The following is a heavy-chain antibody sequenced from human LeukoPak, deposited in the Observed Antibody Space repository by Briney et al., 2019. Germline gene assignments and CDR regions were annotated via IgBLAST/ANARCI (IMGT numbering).Heavy chain of an antibody. CDR1: GGSFSGYY. CDR2: INHSGST. V-gene: IGHV4-34*01. D-gene: IGHD1-26*01. CDR3: ARDRVGATRKFAD. Sequence: SETLSLTCAVYGGSFSGYYWSWIRQPPGKGLEWIGEINHSGSTNYNPSLKSRVTISVDTSKNQFSLKLSSVTAADTAVYYCARDRVGATRKFADCRQGTLVTVSS. J-gene: IGHJ4*02.